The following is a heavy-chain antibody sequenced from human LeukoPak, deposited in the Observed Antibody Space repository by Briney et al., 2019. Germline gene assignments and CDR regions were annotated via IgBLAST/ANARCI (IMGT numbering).Heavy chain of an antibody. CDR3: ARVGDFWSGYLSYYYYYCGMDV. J-gene: IGHJ6*02. CDR2: MNPNSGNT. V-gene: IGHV1-8*01. D-gene: IGHD3-3*01. Sequence: ASVKVSCKASGYTFTSYDINWVRQATGQGLEWMGWMNPNSGNTGYAQKFQGRVTMTRNTSISTAYMELSSLRSEDTAVYYCARVGDFWSGYLSYYYYYCGMDVWGQGTTVTVSS. CDR1: GYTFTSYD.